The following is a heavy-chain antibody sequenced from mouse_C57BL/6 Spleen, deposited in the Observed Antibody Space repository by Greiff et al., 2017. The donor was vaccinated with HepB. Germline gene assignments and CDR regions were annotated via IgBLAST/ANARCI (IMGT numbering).Heavy chain of an antibody. CDR1: GYTFTSYW. J-gene: IGHJ1*03. Sequence: QVQLQQPGAELVMPGASVKLSCKASGYTFTSYWMHWVKQRPGQGLEWIGEIDPSDSYTNYNQKFKGKSTLTVDKSSSTAYMQLSSLTSEDSAVYYCARNRNSYWYFDVWGTGTTVTVSS. CDR2: IDPSDSYT. V-gene: IGHV1-69*01. CDR3: ARNRNSYWYFDV. D-gene: IGHD2-1*01.